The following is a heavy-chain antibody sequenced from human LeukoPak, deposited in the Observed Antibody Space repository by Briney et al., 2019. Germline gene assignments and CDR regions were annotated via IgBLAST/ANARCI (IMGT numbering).Heavy chain of an antibody. V-gene: IGHV1-18*01. CDR1: GYTFTSYG. J-gene: IGHJ4*02. CDR3: ARDRQQQLAFDY. D-gene: IGHD6-13*01. Sequence: ASVKVSCKASGYTFTSYGISWVRQAPGQGLEWMGWISAYNGNTNYAQKLQGRVTMTTDTSTSTAYMELKSLRSDDTAVYYCARDRQQQLAFDYWGQGTLVTVSS. CDR2: ISAYNGNT.